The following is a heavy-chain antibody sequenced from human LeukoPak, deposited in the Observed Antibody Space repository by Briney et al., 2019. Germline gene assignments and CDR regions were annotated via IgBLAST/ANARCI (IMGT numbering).Heavy chain of an antibody. CDR1: GFTFSSYS. Sequence: GGSLRLSCAASGFTFSSYSMNWVRQAPGKGLEWVSSISSSSSYIYYADSVKGRFTISRDNAKNSLYLQMNSLRAEDTAVYYCARDQAPTHYDILTGYYYDAFDIWGQGTMVTVSS. V-gene: IGHV3-21*01. CDR3: ARDQAPTHYDILTGYYYDAFDI. CDR2: ISSSSSYI. D-gene: IGHD3-9*01. J-gene: IGHJ3*02.